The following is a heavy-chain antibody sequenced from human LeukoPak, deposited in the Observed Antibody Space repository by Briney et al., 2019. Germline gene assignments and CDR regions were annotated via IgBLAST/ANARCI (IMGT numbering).Heavy chain of an antibody. Sequence: SETLSLTCIVSGGSISTSDNYWGWIRQPPGKGLEWIGSMHNTMSTYYNPSLKSRVTISVDTSKNHFSLKLTSVTAADTAVYYCARIETYSSGWYDAFFDYWGQGTLVTVSS. CDR2: MHNTMST. CDR1: GGSISTSDNY. CDR3: ARIETYSSGWYDAFFDY. J-gene: IGHJ4*02. D-gene: IGHD6-19*01. V-gene: IGHV4-39*02.